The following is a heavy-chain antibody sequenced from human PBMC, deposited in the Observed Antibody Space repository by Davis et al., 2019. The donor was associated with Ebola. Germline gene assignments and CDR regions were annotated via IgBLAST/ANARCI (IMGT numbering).Heavy chain of an antibody. CDR3: ARVLKRGKTNWFDP. V-gene: IGHV1-2*02. Sequence: ASVKVSCKASGYTFTGYYMHWVRQAPGQGLEWMGWINPNSGGTNYAQKFQGRVTMTRDTSISTAYMELSRLRSDDTAVYYCARVLKRGKTNWFDPWGQGTLVTVSS. J-gene: IGHJ5*02. CDR2: INPNSGGT. CDR1: GYTFTGYY. D-gene: IGHD1/OR15-1a*01.